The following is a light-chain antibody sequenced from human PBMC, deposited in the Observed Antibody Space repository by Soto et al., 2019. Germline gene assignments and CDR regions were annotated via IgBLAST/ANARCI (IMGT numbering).Light chain of an antibody. J-gene: IGKJ4*01. Sequence: EIVLTQSPGTLSLSPGERATLSCRASQSVSSSYLAWYQQKLGQAPRLLIYGASSRATGIPDRFSGSGSGTDFTLTSSRLEPEDFAVYYCQQYGSSPLLTFGGGTKVEIK. CDR1: QSVSSSY. CDR2: GAS. V-gene: IGKV3-20*01. CDR3: QQYGSSPLLT.